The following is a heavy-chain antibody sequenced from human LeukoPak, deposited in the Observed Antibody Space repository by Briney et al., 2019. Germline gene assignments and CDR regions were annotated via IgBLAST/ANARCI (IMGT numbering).Heavy chain of an antibody. Sequence: SGPTLVKPTQTLTLTCTFSGFSLSTSGVGVGWIRQPPGKALEWLALIYWDDDKRYSPSLKSSLTITKDTSKTQVVLTMTHMDPVATAPYYCAHIKLGSGYSCYDYWGQGTLVTVSS. CDR1: GFSLSTSGVG. D-gene: IGHD3-22*01. V-gene: IGHV2-5*02. CDR3: AHIKLGSGYSCYDY. J-gene: IGHJ4*02. CDR2: IYWDDDK.